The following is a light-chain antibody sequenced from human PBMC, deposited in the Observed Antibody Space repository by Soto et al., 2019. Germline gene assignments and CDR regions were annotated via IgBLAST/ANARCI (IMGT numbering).Light chain of an antibody. CDR2: EVR. Sequence: QSALTQPPSASGSPGQSVTISCTGTSSDVGAYDYVSWYQQHPGKAPKLMIYEVRQRPSGVPDRFSGSKSGNTASLTISGLQAEHEGDYYCSSFAGINNLLFGGGTKVTVL. CDR3: SSFAGINNLL. V-gene: IGLV2-8*01. J-gene: IGLJ2*01. CDR1: SSDVGAYDY.